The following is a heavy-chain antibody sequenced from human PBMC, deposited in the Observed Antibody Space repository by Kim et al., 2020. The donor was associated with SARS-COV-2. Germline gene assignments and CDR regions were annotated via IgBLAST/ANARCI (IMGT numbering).Heavy chain of an antibody. CDR2: VSTYNGDT. Sequence: ASVKVSCKASGYIFTRYGISWVRQAPGQGLEWMGWVSTYNGDTNYAQKVRDRVTMTTDTSASTAYMELRSLRSDDTAVYYCARDFYFVSESHWDDTFDIWGQGTVVTVSS. V-gene: IGHV1-18*01. J-gene: IGHJ3*02. D-gene: IGHD3-10*01. CDR3: ARDFYFVSESHWDDTFDI. CDR1: GYIFTRYG.